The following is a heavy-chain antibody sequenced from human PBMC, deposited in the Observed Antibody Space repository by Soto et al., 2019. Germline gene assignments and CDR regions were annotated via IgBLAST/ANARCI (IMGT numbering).Heavy chain of an antibody. J-gene: IGHJ4*02. Sequence: SETLSLTCTVSGGSISSYYWSWIRQPPGKGLEWIGYIYYSGSTNYNPSLKSRVTISVDTSKNQFSLKLSSVTAADTAVYYCARLNSGYCSGGSCYWFDYWGQGTLVTVSS. CDR2: IYYSGST. CDR1: GGSISSYY. CDR3: ARLNSGYCSGGSCYWFDY. D-gene: IGHD2-15*01. V-gene: IGHV4-59*08.